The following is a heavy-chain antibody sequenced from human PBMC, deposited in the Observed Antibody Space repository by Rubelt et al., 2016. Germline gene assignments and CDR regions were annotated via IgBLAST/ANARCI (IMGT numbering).Heavy chain of an antibody. D-gene: IGHD4-11*01. V-gene: IGHV4-59*01. CDR1: GGSISTYY. J-gene: IGHJ5*02. CDR3: ARGHDYKSSWFDP. CDR2: IFYSGST. Sequence: QVQLQESGPGLVKPSETLSLTCTVSGGSISTYYWSWIRQPPGKGLEWIGYIFYSGSTNYNPSLKSRVTISVDTSKNQFSLKLNSVTAADTAGYYCARGHDYKSSWFDPWGQGTLVTVSS.